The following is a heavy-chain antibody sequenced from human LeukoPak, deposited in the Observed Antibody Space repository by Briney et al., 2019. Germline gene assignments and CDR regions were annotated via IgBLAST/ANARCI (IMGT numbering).Heavy chain of an antibody. V-gene: IGHV3-30*04. CDR3: AREGLELGLDY. Sequence: GGSLRLSCAASGFTFSSYAMHWVRQAPGKGLEWVAVISYDGRNKYYADSVKGRFTISRDNSKNTLYLQMNSLRAEDTAVYYCAREGLELGLDYWGQGTLVTVSS. J-gene: IGHJ4*02. CDR1: GFTFSSYA. D-gene: IGHD1-7*01. CDR2: ISYDGRNK.